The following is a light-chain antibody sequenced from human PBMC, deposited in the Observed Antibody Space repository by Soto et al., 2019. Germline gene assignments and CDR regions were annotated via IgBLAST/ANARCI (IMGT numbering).Light chain of an antibody. Sequence: DFQMTQSPSSLSASVGDRVTITCRASQSISSLLNWYQQKPGKAPNLLIYAASILQSGVPSRFSGSGSGTEFTLTISSLQPEDFATYYCQQSYRTPHTFGQGTQVQIK. V-gene: IGKV1-39*01. CDR2: AAS. CDR3: QQSYRTPHT. CDR1: QSISSL. J-gene: IGKJ2*01.